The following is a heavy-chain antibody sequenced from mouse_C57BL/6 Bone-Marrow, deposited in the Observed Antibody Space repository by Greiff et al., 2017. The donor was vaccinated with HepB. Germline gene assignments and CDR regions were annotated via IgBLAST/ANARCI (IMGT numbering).Heavy chain of an antibody. CDR2: INPGSGGT. CDR3: ARHYGSSYYFDY. J-gene: IGHJ2*01. Sequence: QVQLKQSGAELVRPGTSVKVSWKASGYAFTNYLIEWVKQRPGQGLEWIGVINPGSGGTNYNEKFKGKATLTADKSSSTTYMQLSSLTSEDSAVYFCARHYGSSYYFDYWGQGTTLTVSS. V-gene: IGHV1-54*01. D-gene: IGHD1-1*01. CDR1: GYAFTNYL.